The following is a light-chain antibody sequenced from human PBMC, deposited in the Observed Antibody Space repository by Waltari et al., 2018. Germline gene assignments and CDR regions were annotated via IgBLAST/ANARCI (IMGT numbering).Light chain of an antibody. Sequence: IQLTQSPSSLSASVGDRVTITCRASQGISSYLAWYQQNPGEPPKLLIYAASTLQSGVPSRFSGSGSGTDFTLTISSLQPEDFATYYCQQLNSYPVTFGPGTKVDIK. CDR1: QGISSY. J-gene: IGKJ3*01. CDR2: AAS. CDR3: QQLNSYPVT. V-gene: IGKV1-9*01.